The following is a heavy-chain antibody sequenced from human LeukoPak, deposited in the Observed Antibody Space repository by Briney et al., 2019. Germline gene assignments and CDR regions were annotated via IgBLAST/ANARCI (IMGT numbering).Heavy chain of an antibody. CDR1: GFTLDDYA. J-gene: IGHJ4*02. D-gene: IGHD2-2*01. CDR2: ISWDGGST. V-gene: IGHV3-43D*03. CDR3: ARPARLEAAASQPFDY. Sequence: GGSLRLSCAASGFTLDDYAMHWVRQAPGKGLERVSLISWDGGSTYYADSVKGRFTISRDNAKNSLYLQMNSLRAEDTAVYYCARPARLEAAASQPFDYWGQGTLVTVSS.